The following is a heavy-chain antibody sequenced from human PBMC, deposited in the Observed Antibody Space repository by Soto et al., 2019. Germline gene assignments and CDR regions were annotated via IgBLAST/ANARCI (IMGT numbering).Heavy chain of an antibody. Sequence: PGESLKISCKGSGYSFTSYWIGWVRPMPGKGLEWMGIIYPGDSDTRYSPSFQGQVTISADKSISTAYLQWSSLKASDTAMYYCARLGTIFGVARTYYYYYGMDVRGQGTTVTVSS. CDR2: IYPGDSDT. CDR3: ARLGTIFGVARTYYYYYGMDV. J-gene: IGHJ6*02. D-gene: IGHD3-3*01. V-gene: IGHV5-51*01. CDR1: GYSFTSYW.